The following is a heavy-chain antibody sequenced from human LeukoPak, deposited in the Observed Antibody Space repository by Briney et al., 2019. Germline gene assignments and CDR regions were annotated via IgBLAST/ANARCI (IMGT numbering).Heavy chain of an antibody. CDR3: ARDSSPSSYYYYYMDV. Sequence: GGSLRLPCAASGFTFSSYSMNWVRQAPGKGLEWVSSISGSSSYIYYADSVKGRFTISRDNAKNSLYLQMNSLRAEDTAVYYCARDSSPSSYYYYYMDVWGKGTTVTVSS. CDR1: GFTFSSYS. CDR2: ISGSSSYI. V-gene: IGHV3-21*01. J-gene: IGHJ6*03. D-gene: IGHD6-13*01.